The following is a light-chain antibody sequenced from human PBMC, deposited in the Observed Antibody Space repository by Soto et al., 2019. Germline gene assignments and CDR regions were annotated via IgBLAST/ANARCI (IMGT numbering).Light chain of an antibody. CDR1: QSVSSY. CDR2: DAS. V-gene: IGKV3-11*01. J-gene: IGKJ4*01. CDR3: QQRSNWPLT. Sequence: EIVLTQSPATLSLSPGERASLSCMSSQSVSSYLSWYQHKPCQAPMLLIYDASNKATGIPARFSGSGSGTAFTLTISSLEHEEFAVYYCQQRSNWPLTFGGGTKVEIK.